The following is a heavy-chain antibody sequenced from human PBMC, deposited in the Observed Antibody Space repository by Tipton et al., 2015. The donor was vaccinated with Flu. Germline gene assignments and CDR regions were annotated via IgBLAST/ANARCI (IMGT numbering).Heavy chain of an antibody. CDR2: INHSGST. CDR1: GDSISSNTYY. CDR3: ATHCVGVCSHAFDI. V-gene: IGHV4-39*07. Sequence: TLSLTCTVSGDSISSNTYYWSWIRQPPGKGLEWIGEINHSGSTNYNPSLKSRVTISGDTSKNQFSLKLSSVTAADTAVYYCATHCVGVCSHAFDIWGQGTMVTVSS. D-gene: IGHD2-21*02. J-gene: IGHJ3*02.